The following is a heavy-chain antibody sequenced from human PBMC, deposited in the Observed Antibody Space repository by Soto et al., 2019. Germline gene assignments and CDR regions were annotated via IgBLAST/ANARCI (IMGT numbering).Heavy chain of an antibody. Sequence: QVQLVESGGGVVQPGRSLRLSRVASGFTFSNYGMHWVRQAPGKGLEWVAVIWYDGSKKYYADSVKGRFTISRDNSKNTLFLQMNSLRVEDTAMYYCAKDRGRQGGFDMWGQGRVVTVSS. V-gene: IGHV3-33*06. D-gene: IGHD3-10*01. CDR1: GFTFSNYG. CDR3: AKDRGRQGGFDM. CDR2: IWYDGSKK. J-gene: IGHJ3*02.